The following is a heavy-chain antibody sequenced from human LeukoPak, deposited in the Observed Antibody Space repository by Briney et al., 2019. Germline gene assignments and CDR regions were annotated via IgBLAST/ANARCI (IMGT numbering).Heavy chain of an antibody. V-gene: IGHV3-9*01. D-gene: IGHD1-26*01. J-gene: IGHJ4*02. Sequence: LSLTCAASGFTFDDYAMHWVRQAPGKGLEWVSGISWNSGSIDYADSVKGRFTISRDNAKNSLYLQMNSLRPEDTAFYYCAKGTGRYWTFFDYWGQGTLVTVSS. CDR2: ISWNSGSI. CDR1: GFTFDDYA. CDR3: AKGTGRYWTFFDY.